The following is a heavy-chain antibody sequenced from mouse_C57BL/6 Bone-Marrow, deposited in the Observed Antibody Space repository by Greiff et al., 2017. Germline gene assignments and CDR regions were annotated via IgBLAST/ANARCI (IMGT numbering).Heavy chain of an antibody. V-gene: IGHV1-50*01. CDR2: IDPSDSYT. J-gene: IGHJ4*01. Sequence: QVQLQQPGAELVKPGASVKLSCKASGYTFTSYWMQWVKQRPGQGLEWIGEIDPSDSYTNYNQKFKGKATLTVDTSSSTAYMQLSSLTSEDSAVYYCSRSEYDLVNNYYAMDYWGQGTSVTVSS. D-gene: IGHD2-3*01. CDR3: SRSEYDLVNNYYAMDY. CDR1: GYTFTSYW.